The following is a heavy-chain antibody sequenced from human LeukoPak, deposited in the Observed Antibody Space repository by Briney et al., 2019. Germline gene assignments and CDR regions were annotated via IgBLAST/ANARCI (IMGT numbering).Heavy chain of an antibody. J-gene: IGHJ3*02. Sequence: SSETLSLTCTVSGGCISSYYWSWIRQPPGKGLEWIGYIYYSGSTNYNPSLKSRVTISVDTSKNQFSLKLSPVTAADTAVYYCARQGYYAFTYAFDIWGKGTMVTVSS. CDR1: GGCISSYY. D-gene: IGHD2-2*01. CDR2: IYYSGST. CDR3: ARQGYYAFTYAFDI. V-gene: IGHV4-59*08.